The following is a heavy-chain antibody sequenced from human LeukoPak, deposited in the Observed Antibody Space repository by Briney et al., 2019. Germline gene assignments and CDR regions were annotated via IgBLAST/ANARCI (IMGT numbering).Heavy chain of an antibody. CDR2: ISSTSRSSYI. Sequence: GGSLRLSCAASGFSFGSYSMNWVRQAPGKGLEWVSSISSTSRSSYIFYAESMEGRFTISRDNTKNSLFLQMNSLIAEDTAVYYCARGYIDNLGYSPRSAFDKWGQGTLVTVSS. D-gene: IGHD3-22*01. V-gene: IGHV3-21*01. J-gene: IGHJ4*02. CDR1: GFSFGSYS. CDR3: ARGYIDNLGYSPRSAFDK.